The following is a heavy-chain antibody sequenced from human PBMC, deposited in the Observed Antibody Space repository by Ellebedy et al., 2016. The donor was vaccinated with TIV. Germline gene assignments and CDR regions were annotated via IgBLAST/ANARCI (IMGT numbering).Heavy chain of an antibody. CDR3: ARGLPKPMPSFDI. D-gene: IGHD2-2*01. CDR1: GGSFSGYY. Sequence: GSLRLSCAVYGGSFSGYYWSWIRQPPGKGLEWIGEINHSGSTNYIKSRVTISVDTSKNQFSPKLTSVTAADTAVYYRARGLPKPMPSFDIWGQGAMVTVSS. V-gene: IGHV4-34*01. J-gene: IGHJ3*02. CDR2: INHSGST.